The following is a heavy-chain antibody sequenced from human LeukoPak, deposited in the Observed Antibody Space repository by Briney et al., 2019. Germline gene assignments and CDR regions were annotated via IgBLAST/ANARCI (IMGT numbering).Heavy chain of an antibody. CDR1: GRSFSGYY. V-gene: IGHV4-34*01. D-gene: IGHD3-10*01. CDR3: ARVGASGSYYNRYYYYMDV. CDR2: INHSGST. J-gene: IGHJ6*03. Sequence: SETVSHTHAVYGRSFSGYYWSWMRHPPGKGVEWIGDINHSGSTNYNPSLKSPVSISVDTSKNTISLKLSSVTSADTAVYYCARVGASGSYYNRYYYYMDVWGKGTTVTVSS.